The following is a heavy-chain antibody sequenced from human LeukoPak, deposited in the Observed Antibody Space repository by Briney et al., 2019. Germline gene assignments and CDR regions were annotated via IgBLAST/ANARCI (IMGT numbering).Heavy chain of an antibody. CDR3: ARGGDYRFDY. CDR1: GGSISSGSW. D-gene: IGHD4-17*01. CDR2: IHHSGST. Sequence: SETLSLTCAVSGGSISSGSWWGWIRQPPGKGLEWIGEIHHSGSTNYNPSLKSRVTLSVDKSKNQLSLRLTSVTAADTAVYYCARGGDYRFDYWGQGTLVTVSS. V-gene: IGHV4-4*02. J-gene: IGHJ4*02.